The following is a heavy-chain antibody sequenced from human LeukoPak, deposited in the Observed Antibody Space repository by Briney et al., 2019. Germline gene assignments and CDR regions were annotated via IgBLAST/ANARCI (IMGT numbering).Heavy chain of an antibody. CDR1: GFTVSSNY. CDR3: ARDSPFEWDVFGDSFDI. D-gene: IGHD1-26*01. J-gene: IGHJ3*02. CDR2: IDSGDST. Sequence: GGSLRLSCAASGFTVSSNYMSWVRQAPGKGLEWVSVIDSGDSTYYADSVKGRFTISRDNSKNTLYLQMNSLRAEDTAVYYCARDSPFEWDVFGDSFDIWGQGTVVTVSS. V-gene: IGHV3-53*01.